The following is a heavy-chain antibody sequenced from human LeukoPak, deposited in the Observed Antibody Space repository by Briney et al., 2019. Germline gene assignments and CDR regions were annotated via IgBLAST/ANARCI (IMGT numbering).Heavy chain of an antibody. Sequence: SETLSLTCAVYGGSFSGYYWSWIRQPPGKGLEWIGEINHSGSTNYNPSLKSRVTISVDTSKNQFSLKLSSVTAADTAVYYCARGGPDFDYWGQGTLVTVSS. CDR3: ARGGPDFDY. V-gene: IGHV4-34*01. CDR2: INHSGST. J-gene: IGHJ4*02. CDR1: GGSFSGYY.